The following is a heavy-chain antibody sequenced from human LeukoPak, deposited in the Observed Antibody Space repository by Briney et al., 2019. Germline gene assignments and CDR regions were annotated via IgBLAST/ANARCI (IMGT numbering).Heavy chain of an antibody. V-gene: IGHV3-21*04. CDR2: ISSSSSYI. CDR1: GFTFSSCS. CDR3: SREVDTCFDY. J-gene: IGHJ4*02. Sequence: GGSLMLFCSASGFTFSSCSMNWVRQDLGEGLEWVSSISSSSSYIFYADSVKGRFTISRDNAKNSLYLLLNSLRAAATAVNYCSREVDTCFDYWGQETLVTVSS. D-gene: IGHD5-18*01.